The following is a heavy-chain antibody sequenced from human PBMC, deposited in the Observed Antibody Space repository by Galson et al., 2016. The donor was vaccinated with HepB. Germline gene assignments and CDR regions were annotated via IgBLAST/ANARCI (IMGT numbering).Heavy chain of an antibody. CDR3: ARAGLLTKASFDC. CDR2: IYISGST. J-gene: IGHJ4*02. V-gene: IGHV4-61*02. CDR1: GGSISSDNYY. Sequence: TLSLTCTVSGGSISSDNYYWNWIRQPAGKGLEWIGRIYISGSTKYNPSLKNRVTISVDTSKNQFSLKLTSVTATDTAVYYCARAGLLTKASFDCWGQGTLVAVSS. D-gene: IGHD4-11*01.